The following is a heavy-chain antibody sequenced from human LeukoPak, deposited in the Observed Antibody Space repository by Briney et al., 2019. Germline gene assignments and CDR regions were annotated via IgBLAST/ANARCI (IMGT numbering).Heavy chain of an antibody. J-gene: IGHJ4*02. V-gene: IGHV3-23*01. CDR1: GFTFSSYA. Sequence: GGSLRLSCAASGFTFSSYAMSWVRQAPGKGLEWVSAISGSGGSTDYAASVKGRFTISRDNSKNTLYLQMNSLRAEDTAVYYCAGGPHLTGYYSFDYWGQGTLVTVSS. D-gene: IGHD3-9*01. CDR2: ISGSGGST. CDR3: AGGPHLTGYYSFDY.